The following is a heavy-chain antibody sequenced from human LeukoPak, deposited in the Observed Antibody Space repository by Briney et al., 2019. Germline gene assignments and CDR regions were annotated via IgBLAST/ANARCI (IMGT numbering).Heavy chain of an antibody. D-gene: IGHD3-22*01. J-gene: IGHJ1*01. CDR2: ISGSGGST. CDR3: AKASKYYYDSSGYYGYFQH. CDR1: GFTFSSYS. Sequence: HPGGSLRLSCAASGFTFSSYSMSWVRQAPGKGLEWVSAISGSGGSTYYADSVKGRFTISRDNSKNTLYLQMNSLRAEDTAVYYCAKASKYYYDSSGYYGYFQHWARAPWSPSPQ. V-gene: IGHV3-23*01.